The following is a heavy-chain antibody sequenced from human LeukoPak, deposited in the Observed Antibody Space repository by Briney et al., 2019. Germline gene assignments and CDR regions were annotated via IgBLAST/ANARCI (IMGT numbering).Heavy chain of an antibody. J-gene: IGHJ4*02. CDR2: INHSGST. CDR1: GGSFSDYY. V-gene: IGHV4-34*01. D-gene: IGHD2-2*02. CDR3: ARGSGGDIVVVPAAIKFDY. Sequence: SETLSLTCAVYGGSFSDYYWSWIRQPPGKGLEWIGEINHSGSTNYNPSLKSRVTISVDTSKNQFSLKLSSVTAADTAVYYCARGSGGDIVVVPAAIKFDYWGQGTLVTVSS.